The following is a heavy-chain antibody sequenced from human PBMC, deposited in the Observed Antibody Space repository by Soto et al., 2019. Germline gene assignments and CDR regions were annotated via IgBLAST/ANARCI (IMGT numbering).Heavy chain of an antibody. J-gene: IGHJ5*01. CDR1: GYTFTNYD. Sequence: SVKVSCKTSGYTFTNYDVTWVRQAPGRGLEWMGWITPYNGNTHYAPHLQGRITLATDTSTNTAYLDLTNLTSDDTAMYYCARVVPGAVPWFDSWGLGAPVTVSS. D-gene: IGHD3-10*02. CDR2: ITPYNGNT. CDR3: ARVVPGAVPWFDS. V-gene: IGHV1-18*04.